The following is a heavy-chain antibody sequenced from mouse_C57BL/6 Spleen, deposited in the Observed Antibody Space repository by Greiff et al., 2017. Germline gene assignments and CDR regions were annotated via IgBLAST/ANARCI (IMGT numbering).Heavy chain of an antibody. D-gene: IGHD1-1*01. V-gene: IGHV6-3*01. CDR1: GFTFSNYW. Sequence: DVMLVESGGGLVQPGGSMKLSCVASGFTFSNYWMNWVRQSPEKGLEWVAQIRLKSDNYATHYAESVKGRFTISRDDSKSSVYLQMNNLRAEDTGIYYCTDPPYYYGSSRWGQGTLVTVSA. CDR3: TDPPYYYGSSR. CDR2: IRLKSDNYAT. J-gene: IGHJ3*02.